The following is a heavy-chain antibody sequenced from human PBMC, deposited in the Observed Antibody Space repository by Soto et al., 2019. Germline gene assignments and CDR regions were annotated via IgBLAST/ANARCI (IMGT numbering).Heavy chain of an antibody. CDR2: ISWNSGSI. V-gene: IGHV3-9*01. D-gene: IGHD6-13*01. CDR3: AKDFTPAAGTFYFDY. Sequence: GGSLRLSCAASGFTFDDYAMHWVRQAPGKGLEWVSGISWNSGSIGYADSVKGRFTISRDNAKNSLYLQMNSLRAEDTALYYCAKDFTPAAGTFYFDYWGQGTLVTVSS. J-gene: IGHJ4*02. CDR1: GFTFDDYA.